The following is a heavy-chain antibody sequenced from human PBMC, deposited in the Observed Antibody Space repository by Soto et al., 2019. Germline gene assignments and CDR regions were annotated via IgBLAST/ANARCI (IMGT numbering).Heavy chain of an antibody. Sequence: QVQLVQSGAEVKKPGASVKVSCKASGYTFTSYDINWVRQATGQGLEWMGWMNPNSGNTGYAQKFQGRVTMTRNTSISTAYIELSSLRSDDTAVYYCARGQLYCTNGVCHWYYYYYYGMDVWGQGTTVTVSS. CDR1: GYTFTSYD. J-gene: IGHJ6*02. V-gene: IGHV1-8*01. D-gene: IGHD2-8*01. CDR2: MNPNSGNT. CDR3: ARGQLYCTNGVCHWYYYYYYGMDV.